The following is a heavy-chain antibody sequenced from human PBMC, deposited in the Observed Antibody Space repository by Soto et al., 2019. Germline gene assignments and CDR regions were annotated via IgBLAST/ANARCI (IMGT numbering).Heavy chain of an antibody. D-gene: IGHD2-8*01. CDR2: ISAYNGNT. CDR1: GYTFTSYG. V-gene: IGHV1-18*01. CDR3: ARDTKLMVYAIHWFEP. Sequence: ASVKVSCKASGYTFTSYGISWVRQAPGQGLEWMGWISAYNGNTNYAQKLQGRVTMTTDTSTSTAYMELRSLRSDDTAVYYCARDTKLMVYAIHWFEPWGQGTRVTVSS. J-gene: IGHJ5*02.